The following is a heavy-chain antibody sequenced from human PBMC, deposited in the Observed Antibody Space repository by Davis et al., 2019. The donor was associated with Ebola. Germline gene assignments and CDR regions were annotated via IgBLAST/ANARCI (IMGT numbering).Heavy chain of an antibody. CDR2: ISGSGGST. V-gene: IGHV3-23*01. Sequence: GESLKISCAASGFTFSSYAMSWVRQAPGKGLEWVSAISGSGGSTYYADSVKGRFTISRDNSKNTLYLQMNSLRAEDTAVYYCAKQKVGATTPFDYWGQGTLVTVSS. CDR1: GFTFSSYA. D-gene: IGHD1-26*01. CDR3: AKQKVGATTPFDY. J-gene: IGHJ4*02.